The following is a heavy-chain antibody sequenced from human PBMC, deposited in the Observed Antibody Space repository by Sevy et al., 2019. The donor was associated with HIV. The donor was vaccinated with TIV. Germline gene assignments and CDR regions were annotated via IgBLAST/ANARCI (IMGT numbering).Heavy chain of an antibody. CDR1: GFTFSGYA. D-gene: IGHD6-19*01. CDR2: ISFDGSNK. V-gene: IGHV3-30-3*01. Sequence: GGSLRLSCAASGFTFSGYAMHWVRQAPGKGLEWVAVISFDGSNKYYADSVKGRFTMSRDNSKNTLYLQMNSLRVEDTAVYYCARGRGGVVAGTGYFDYWGQGTLVTVSS. J-gene: IGHJ4*02. CDR3: ARGRGGVVAGTGYFDY.